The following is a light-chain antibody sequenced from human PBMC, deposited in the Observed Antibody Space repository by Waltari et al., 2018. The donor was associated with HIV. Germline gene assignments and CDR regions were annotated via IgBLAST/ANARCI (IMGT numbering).Light chain of an antibody. V-gene: IGKV1-39*01. CDR3: QQSYSTLMYT. CDR1: QSISSY. CDR2: AAC. Sequence: DIQMTQSPSSLSASVGDRVTITCRASQSISSYLNWYQQKPVKAPKLLIYAACSLQSGVPSRFSGSGSGTDFTLTISSLQPEDFATYYCQQSYSTLMYTFGQGTKLEIK. J-gene: IGKJ2*01.